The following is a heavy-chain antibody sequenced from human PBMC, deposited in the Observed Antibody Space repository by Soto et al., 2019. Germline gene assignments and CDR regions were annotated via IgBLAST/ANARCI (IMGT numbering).Heavy chain of an antibody. J-gene: IGHJ4*02. CDR3: AKDLLPSSSWHADFDY. CDR1: GFTFSSYA. D-gene: IGHD6-13*01. CDR2: ISGSGGST. Sequence: PGGSLGLSCAASGFTFSSYAMSWVRQAPGKGLEWVSAISGSGGSTYYADSVKGRFTISRDNSKNTLYLQMNSLRAEDTAVYYCAKDLLPSSSWHADFDYWGQGTLVTVSS. V-gene: IGHV3-23*01.